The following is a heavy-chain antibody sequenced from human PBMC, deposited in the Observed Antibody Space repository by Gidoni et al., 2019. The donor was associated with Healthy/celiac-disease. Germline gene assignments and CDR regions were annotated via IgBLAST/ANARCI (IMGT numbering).Heavy chain of an antibody. D-gene: IGHD3-22*01. J-gene: IGHJ4*02. CDR2: ISSSSSYI. CDR1: GFTFSSYS. Sequence: EVQLVESGGGLVKPGGSLRLSCAASGFTFSSYSMNWVRQAPGTGLEWVSSISSSSSYIYYADSVKGRFTISRDNAKNSLYLQMNSLRAEDTAVYYCARDRGSGYYFGDQGTLVTVSS. CDR3: ARDRGSGYYF. V-gene: IGHV3-21*01.